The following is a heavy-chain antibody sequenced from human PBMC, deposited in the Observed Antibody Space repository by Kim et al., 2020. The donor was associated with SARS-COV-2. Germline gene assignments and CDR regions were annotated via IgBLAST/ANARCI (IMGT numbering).Heavy chain of an antibody. J-gene: IGHJ2*01. Sequence: SETLSLTCTVSGASITSYYWSWIRQRPAKGLEWIGHMSYSGDTNYNASLESRVTISMDTSKNQLSLKLTSVTPADTAVYYCSRDSHFTVGYFD. CDR3: SRDSHFTVGYFD. CDR1: GASITSYY. V-gene: IGHV4-59*13. D-gene: IGHD3-10*01. CDR2: MSYSGDT.